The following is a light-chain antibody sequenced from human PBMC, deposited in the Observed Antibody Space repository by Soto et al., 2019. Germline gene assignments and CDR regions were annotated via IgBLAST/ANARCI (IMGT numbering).Light chain of an antibody. CDR3: QQYYSTPWT. J-gene: IGKJ1*01. V-gene: IGKV4-1*01. Sequence: DIVMTQSPDSLAVSLGERATINCKSSQSVLHSSNNRNYLAWYQQKPGQPPKLLIYWASTRESGVPDRFSGSGSGTDFTLTISRLQAEDVAVYYCQQYYSTPWTFGQGTKVEIK. CDR2: WAS. CDR1: QSVLHSSNNRNY.